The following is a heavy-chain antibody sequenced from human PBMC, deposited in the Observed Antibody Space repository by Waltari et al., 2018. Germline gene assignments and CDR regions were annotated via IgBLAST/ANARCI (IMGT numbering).Heavy chain of an antibody. CDR1: GGSISSYY. CDR3: ARGGTWYYYYGMDV. V-gene: IGHV4-59*01. J-gene: IGHJ6*02. Sequence: QVQLQESGPGLVKPSETLSLTCTVPGGSISSYYWRWIRQPPGKGLEWIGYIYYSGSTNYNPSLKSRVTISVDTSKNQFSLKLSSVTAADTAVYYCARGGTWYYYYGMDVWGQGTTVTVSS. D-gene: IGHD2-15*01. CDR2: IYYSGST.